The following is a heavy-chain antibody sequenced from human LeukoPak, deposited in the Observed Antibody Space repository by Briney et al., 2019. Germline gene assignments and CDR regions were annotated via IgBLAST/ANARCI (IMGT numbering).Heavy chain of an antibody. CDR1: GFTFSSYG. CDR3: AKGTMVRGAIIDY. CDR2: ISGSGGST. J-gene: IGHJ4*02. V-gene: IGHV3-23*01. Sequence: PGGTLRLSCAASGFTFSSYGMSWVRQAPGKGLEWVSAISGSGGSTYYADSVKGRFTISRDNSKNTLYLQMNSLRAEDTAVYYCAKGTMVRGAIIDYWGQGTLVTVSS. D-gene: IGHD3-10*01.